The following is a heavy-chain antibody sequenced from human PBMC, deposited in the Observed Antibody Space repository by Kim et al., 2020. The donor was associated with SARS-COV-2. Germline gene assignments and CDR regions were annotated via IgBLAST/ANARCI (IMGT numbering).Heavy chain of an antibody. CDR1: GGSISSSNW. V-gene: IGHV4-4*02. D-gene: IGHD3-9*01. CDR3: ARDGPYYDILTGRIKYGRYDY. CDR2: IYHSGST. J-gene: IGHJ4*02. Sequence: SETLSLTCAVSGGSISSSNWWSWVRQPPGKGLEWIGEIYHSGSTNYNPSLKSRVTISVDKSKNQFSLKLSSVTAADTAVYYCARDGPYYDILTGRIKYGRYDYWGQGTLVTVSS.